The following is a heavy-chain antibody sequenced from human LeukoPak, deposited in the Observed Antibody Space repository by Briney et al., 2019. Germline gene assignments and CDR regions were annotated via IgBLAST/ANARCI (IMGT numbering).Heavy chain of an antibody. J-gene: IGHJ6*04. CDR1: GGSISSYY. V-gene: IGHV4-59*01. CDR3: ARETDGDYGVGMDV. CDR2: IYYSGST. Sequence: PSETLSLTCTVSGGSISSYYWSWIRQPPGKGLEWIGYIYYSGSTNYNPSLKSRVTISVDTSKNQFSLKLSSVAAADTAVYYCARETDGDYGVGMDVWGKGTTVTVSS. D-gene: IGHD4-17*01.